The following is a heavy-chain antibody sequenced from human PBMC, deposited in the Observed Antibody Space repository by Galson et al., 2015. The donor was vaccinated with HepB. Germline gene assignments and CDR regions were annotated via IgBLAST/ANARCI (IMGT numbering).Heavy chain of an antibody. CDR3: ARETYRYFDWLLEAYYGMDV. J-gene: IGHJ6*02. CDR1: GGTFSSYA. Sequence: SVKVSCKASGGTFSSYAISWVRQAPGQGLEWMGRIIPILGIANYAQKFQGRVTITADKSTSTAYMELSSLRSEDTAVYYCARETYRYFDWLLEAYYGMDVWGQGTTVTVSS. V-gene: IGHV1-69*04. D-gene: IGHD3-9*01. CDR2: IIPILGIA.